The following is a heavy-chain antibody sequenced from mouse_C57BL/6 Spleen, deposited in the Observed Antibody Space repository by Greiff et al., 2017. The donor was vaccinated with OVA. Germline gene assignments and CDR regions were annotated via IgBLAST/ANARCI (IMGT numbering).Heavy chain of an antibody. V-gene: IGHV1-22*01. Sequence: EVQLQQSGPELVKPGASVKMSCKASGYTFTDYNMHWVKQSHGKSLEWIGYINPNTGGTSYNQKFKGKATLTVNKSSSTAYMELRSLTSEDSAVYYCARYEIYYDYFDYWGQGTTLTVSS. CDR3: ARYEIYYDYFDY. CDR1: GYTFTDYN. CDR2: INPNTGGT. D-gene: IGHD2-4*01. J-gene: IGHJ2*01.